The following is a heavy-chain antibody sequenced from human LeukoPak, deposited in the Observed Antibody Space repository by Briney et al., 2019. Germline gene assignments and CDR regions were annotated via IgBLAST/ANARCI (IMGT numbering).Heavy chain of an antibody. Sequence: SETLSLTCTVSGGSISSSSYYWGWIRQPPGKGLEWIGSIYHSGSTYYNPSLKSRVTISVDTSKNQFSLKLSSVTAADTAVYYCASSSDWGYDLYMDVWGKGTTVTVSS. V-gene: IGHV4-39*07. CDR3: ASSSDWGYDLYMDV. CDR1: GGSISSSSYY. CDR2: IYHSGST. J-gene: IGHJ6*03. D-gene: IGHD2-2*01.